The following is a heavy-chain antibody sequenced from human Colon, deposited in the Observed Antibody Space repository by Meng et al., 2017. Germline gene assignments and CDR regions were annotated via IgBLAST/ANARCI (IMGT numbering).Heavy chain of an antibody. CDR2: LNPNSGGT. Sequence: QVQLLQSGTEVKKPGASVKVSCQASGYTFTDYYIHWVRQAPGQGLEWMGRLNPNSGGTKYAQTFRDRLTMTRDTSLRTVYLELTSLTLGDTAVYYCSRGELGNYYEIWGHGTLVTVSS. V-gene: IGHV1-2*06. CDR1: GYTFTDYY. CDR3: SRGELGNYYEI. D-gene: IGHD3-22*01. J-gene: IGHJ4*01.